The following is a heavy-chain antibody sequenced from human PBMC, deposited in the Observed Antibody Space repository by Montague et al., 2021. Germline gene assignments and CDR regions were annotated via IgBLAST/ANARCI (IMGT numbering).Heavy chain of an antibody. J-gene: IGHJ5*02. CDR3: ARSLYCIGGSCYSGFDP. Sequence: SETLSPTCTVSGGSISSNSYWWAWIRQPPGKGLEYAGTTFNTGSSYYSPSLKSRVTISVDTSKNQFSLRLSAVTAADTAVYYCARSLYCIGGSCYSGFDPWGQGTLVTVSS. CDR1: GGSISSNSYW. V-gene: IGHV4-39*01. CDR2: TFNTGSS. D-gene: IGHD2-15*01.